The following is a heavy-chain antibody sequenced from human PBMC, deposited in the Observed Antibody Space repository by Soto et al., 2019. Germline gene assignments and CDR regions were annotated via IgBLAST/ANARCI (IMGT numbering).Heavy chain of an antibody. D-gene: IGHD3-10*01. CDR3: ARGSLWFGDYYMDV. CDR1: GGYISSYY. J-gene: IGHJ6*03. V-gene: IGHV4-59*08. Sequence: PSETLSLTSTVSGGYISSYYWSWIRQPPGKGLEWIGYIYYSGSTNYNPSLKSRVTISVDTSKNQFSLKLSSVTAADTAVYYCARGSLWFGDYYMDVWGKGTTVTVSS. CDR2: IYYSGST.